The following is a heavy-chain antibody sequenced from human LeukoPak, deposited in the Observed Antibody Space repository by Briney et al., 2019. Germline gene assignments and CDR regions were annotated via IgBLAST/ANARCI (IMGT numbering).Heavy chain of an antibody. D-gene: IGHD3-22*01. V-gene: IGHV3-48*01. J-gene: IGHJ4*02. Sequence: PGGSLRLSCAASGFTFSSYSMNWVRQAPGKGLEWVSYISSSSSTICYADSVRGRFTISRDNAKNSLYLQMNSLRAEDTAVYYCARKTDSGGQGDYWGPGTLVTVSS. CDR1: GFTFSSYS. CDR2: ISSSSSTI. CDR3: ARKTDSGGQGDY.